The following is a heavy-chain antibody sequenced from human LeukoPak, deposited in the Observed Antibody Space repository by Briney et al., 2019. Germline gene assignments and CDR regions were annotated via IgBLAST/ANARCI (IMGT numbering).Heavy chain of an antibody. D-gene: IGHD1-26*01. J-gene: IGHJ4*02. CDR3: ARHVTGSYPYYFDY. Sequence: SETLSLTCTVSGGSISSYYWSWIRQPPGKGLEWIGNIYYSGSTNYNPSLKSRVTISVDTSKNQFSLKLSSVTAADTAVYYCARHVTGSYPYYFDYWGQGTLVTVSS. CDR1: GGSISSYY. V-gene: IGHV4-59*08. CDR2: IYYSGST.